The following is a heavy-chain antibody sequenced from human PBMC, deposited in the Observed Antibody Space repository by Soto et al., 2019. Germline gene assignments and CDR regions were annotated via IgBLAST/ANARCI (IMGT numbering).Heavy chain of an antibody. D-gene: IGHD3-22*01. CDR2: ISPGGSTI. Sequence: PGGSLRLSCAASGFAFSDFYMTWVRQAPGKGLEWLSDISPGGSTIYYADSVKGRFTISRDNAKNSLFLQMSSLRSEDTAVYYCARGGYDSSPGTSPDYYYYGMDVWGQGTTVTVSS. V-gene: IGHV3-11*04. CDR1: GFAFSDFY. CDR3: ARGGYDSSPGTSPDYYYYGMDV. J-gene: IGHJ6*02.